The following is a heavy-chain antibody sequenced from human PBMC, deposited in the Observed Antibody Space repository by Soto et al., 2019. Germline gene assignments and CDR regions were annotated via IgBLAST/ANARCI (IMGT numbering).Heavy chain of an antibody. V-gene: IGHV4-39*02. D-gene: IGHD5-18*01. CDR3: ARDRVRVGDTAMAAYYYYGMHV. J-gene: IGHJ6*02. CDR1: GGSISSSSYY. Sequence: SETLSLTCTVSGGSISSSSYYWGWIRQPPGKGLEWIGSIYYSGSTYYNPSLKSRVTISVDTSKNQFSLKLSSVTAADTAVYYCARDRVRVGDTAMAAYYYYGMHVSGQATTVSVSS. CDR2: IYYSGST.